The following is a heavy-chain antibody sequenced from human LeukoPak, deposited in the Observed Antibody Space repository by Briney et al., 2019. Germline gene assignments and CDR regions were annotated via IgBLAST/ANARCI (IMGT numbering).Heavy chain of an antibody. D-gene: IGHD3-10*01. J-gene: IGHJ5*02. CDR3: ARSMVRGVTIWFDP. V-gene: IGHV4-59*10. CDR2: IYTSGST. CDR1: GGSFSGYY. Sequence: SETLSLTCAVYGGSFSGYYWSWIRQPPGKGLEWIGRIYTSGSTNYNPSLKSRVTMSVDTSKNQFSLKLSSVTAADTAVYYCARSMVRGVTIWFDPWGQGTLVTVSS.